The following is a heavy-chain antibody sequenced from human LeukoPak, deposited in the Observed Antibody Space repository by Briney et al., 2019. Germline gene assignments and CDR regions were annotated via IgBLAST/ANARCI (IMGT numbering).Heavy chain of an antibody. V-gene: IGHV4-34*01. J-gene: IGHJ4*02. CDR2: IKQSERT. CDR3: AREGLKNVHKALGY. CDR1: GGSLSGYY. Sequence: PPETLSHTCAVYGGSLSGYYWTWIRQPPGKGLEWIGEIKQSERTNYNPSLKSRVTISIDTSKNQFSLKLTSVTAADTAVYYCAREGLKNVHKALGYWGQGTLVAHPS.